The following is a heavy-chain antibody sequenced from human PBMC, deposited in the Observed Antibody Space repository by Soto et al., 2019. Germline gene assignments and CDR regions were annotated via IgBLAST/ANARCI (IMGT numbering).Heavy chain of an antibody. D-gene: IGHD2-2*01. V-gene: IGHV4-39*01. CDR3: ARTLGSTSCPDY. CDR1: GGSIISSSYY. CDR2: IYYSGST. Sequence: PSETLSLTCTVSGGSIISSSYYWGWIRQPPGKGLEWIGSIYYSGSTYYNPSLKSRVTISVDTSKNQFSLKLSSVTAADTAVYYCARTLGSTSCPDYWGQGTLVTVSS. J-gene: IGHJ4*02.